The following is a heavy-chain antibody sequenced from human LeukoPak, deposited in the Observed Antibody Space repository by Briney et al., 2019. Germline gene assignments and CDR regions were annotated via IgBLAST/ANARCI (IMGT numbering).Heavy chain of an antibody. Sequence: SETLSLTCTVSGGSITNVNYYWAWIRQPPGKGLEWIGSIYYSGSTYYNPSLKSRVTISVDTSKKQLSLKLSSVTAADTAVYYCARILRSSRYWYFDLWGRGTLVTVSS. CDR3: ARILRSSRYWYFDL. J-gene: IGHJ2*01. CDR2: IYYSGST. V-gene: IGHV4-39*01. D-gene: IGHD6-13*01. CDR1: GGSITNVNYY.